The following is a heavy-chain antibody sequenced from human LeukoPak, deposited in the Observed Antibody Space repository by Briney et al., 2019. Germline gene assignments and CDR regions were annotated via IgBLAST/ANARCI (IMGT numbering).Heavy chain of an antibody. J-gene: IGHJ5*02. Sequence: GGSLRLSCTASGFKFDDYDMSWVRQVLGKGLEWVSGITWNGDKTGYADSVRGRFAISRDNTKKSLYLQMSSLRAEDTALYYCARDPFCSSSTGCDFEDWFDPWGPGTLVTVSS. CDR2: ITWNGDKT. CDR1: GFKFDDYD. CDR3: ARDPFCSSSTGCDFEDWFDP. D-gene: IGHD2-2*01. V-gene: IGHV3-20*04.